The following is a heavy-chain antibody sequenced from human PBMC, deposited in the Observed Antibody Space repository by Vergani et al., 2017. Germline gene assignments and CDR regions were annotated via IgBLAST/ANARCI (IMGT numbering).Heavy chain of an antibody. D-gene: IGHD3-10*01. J-gene: IGHJ3*02. CDR3: ARDRGLFDAFDI. Sequence: EVQLVESGGGLVQPGGSLRLSCAASGFTFSSYSMNWVRQAPGKGLEGVSYIGSSSSTIYYADSVKGRFTISRDNAKNSLYLQMNSLRAEDTAVYYCARDRGLFDAFDIWGQGTMVTVSS. V-gene: IGHV3-48*04. CDR1: GFTFSSYS. CDR2: IGSSSSTI.